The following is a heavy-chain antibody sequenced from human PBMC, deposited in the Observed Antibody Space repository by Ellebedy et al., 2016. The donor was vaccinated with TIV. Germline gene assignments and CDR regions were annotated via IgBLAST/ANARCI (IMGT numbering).Heavy chain of an antibody. CDR3: ARGDKYYYESSGYYYTY. Sequence: ASVKVSCKASGYTFTSYFMYWVRQAPGQGLEWMGIINPSGGDTNYAQRFQGRVTMTRDTSTRTVYMELSSLRSEDTAVYECARGDKYYYESSGYYYTYWGQGTLVAVSS. CDR2: INPSGGDT. V-gene: IGHV1-46*01. D-gene: IGHD3-22*01. J-gene: IGHJ4*02. CDR1: GYTFTSYF.